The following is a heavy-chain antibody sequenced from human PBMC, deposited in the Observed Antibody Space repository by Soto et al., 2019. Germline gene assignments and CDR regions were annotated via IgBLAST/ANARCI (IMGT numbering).Heavy chain of an antibody. J-gene: IGHJ4*02. D-gene: IGHD2-2*01. V-gene: IGHV3-23*01. Sequence: PGGSLRLACAASGFTFSSYAMSWVRQAPGKGLEWVSAISGSGGSTYYADSVKGRFTISRDNSKNTLYLQMNSLRAEDTAVYYFPLLMYYHQLFALVASRAQGTPVTGSS. CDR2: ISGSGGST. CDR1: GFTFSSYA. CDR3: PLLMYYHQLFALVAS.